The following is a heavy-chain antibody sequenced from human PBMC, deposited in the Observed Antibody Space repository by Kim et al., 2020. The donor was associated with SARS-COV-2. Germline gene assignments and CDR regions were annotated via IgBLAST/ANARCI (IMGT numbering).Heavy chain of an antibody. D-gene: IGHD3-10*01. CDR3: AAGKPESGWFGDLLSYLES. CDR1: GGTFSSYA. J-gene: IGHJ4*02. Sequence: SVKVSCKASGGTFSSYAISWVRQAPGQGLEWMGRIITILGIANNAQKFQGRVTITADKSTSTAYMELSSLRSEDTAVYYCAAGKPESGWFGDLLSYLESWGQGTLVTVSS. V-gene: IGHV1-69*04. CDR2: IITILGIA.